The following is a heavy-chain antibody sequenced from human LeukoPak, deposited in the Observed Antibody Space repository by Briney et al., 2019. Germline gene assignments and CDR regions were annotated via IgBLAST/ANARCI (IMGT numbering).Heavy chain of an antibody. Sequence: GASLRLSCATSGLTFISTSMKSARQAPGKGLEWVSSISSSSGHIYDADSVKGRFTISRDNAKNSLYLQMNSLRAEYTAVYYCARAAFFMGYFDYWGQGTLVTVSS. CDR3: ARAAFFMGYFDY. CDR2: ISSSSGHI. J-gene: IGHJ4*02. V-gene: IGHV3-21*04. D-gene: IGHD3-10*01. CDR1: GLTFISTS.